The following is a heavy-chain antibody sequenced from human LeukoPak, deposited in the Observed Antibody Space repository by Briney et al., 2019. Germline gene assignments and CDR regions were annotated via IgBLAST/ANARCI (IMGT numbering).Heavy chain of an antibody. CDR2: ISSSSSYI. D-gene: IGHD6-19*01. V-gene: IGHV3-21*01. CDR1: GFTFSSYA. CDR3: ARADSSGWYIKRSDAFDI. Sequence: PGASLRLSCAASGFTFSSYAMSWVRQAPGKGLEWVSSISSSSSYIYYADSVKGRFTISRDNAKNSLYLQMNSLRAEDTAVYYCARADSSGWYIKRSDAFDIWGQGTMVTVSS. J-gene: IGHJ3*02.